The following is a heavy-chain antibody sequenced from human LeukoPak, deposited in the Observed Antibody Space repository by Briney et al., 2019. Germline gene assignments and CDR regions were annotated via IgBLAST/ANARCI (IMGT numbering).Heavy chain of an antibody. CDR3: ARDFCGGDCYSRSTYMAV. CDR1: GYTFTSYY. V-gene: IGHV1-2*06. J-gene: IGHJ6*04. Sequence: ASVKVSCKASGYTFTSYYMHWVRQAPGQGLEWMGRINPNSGGANYAQKFQGRVTMTRATSISTAYMELSRPRSDDTAVYYCARDFCGGDCYSRSTYMAVWGKGTTVTVDS. D-gene: IGHD2-21*02. CDR2: INPNSGGA.